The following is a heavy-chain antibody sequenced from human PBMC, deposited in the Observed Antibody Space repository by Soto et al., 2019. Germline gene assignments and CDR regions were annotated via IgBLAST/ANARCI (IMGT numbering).Heavy chain of an antibody. J-gene: IGHJ4*02. Sequence: ASVKVSCKASGYTFTNYCISWVRQAPGQGLEWMGWISAYNGNTNYAQKLQGRVTMTTDTSTSTADMELRSLRSDDTAVYYCSRDSPPVDYWGQGTLVTVSS. V-gene: IGHV1-18*01. CDR3: SRDSPPVDY. CDR2: ISAYNGNT. CDR1: GYTFTNYC.